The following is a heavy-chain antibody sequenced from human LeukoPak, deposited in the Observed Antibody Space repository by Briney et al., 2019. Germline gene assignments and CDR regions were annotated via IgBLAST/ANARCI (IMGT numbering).Heavy chain of an antibody. CDR3: ARAGYYGSGSYHGYAMDV. V-gene: IGHV1-46*01. CDR2: IDPTGGST. J-gene: IGHJ6*02. CDR1: GFTFTSYY. D-gene: IGHD3-10*01. Sequence: ASVKVSCKASGFTFTSYYVHWVRQAPGQGLEWMGIIDPTGGSTTYAQKFQGRVTMTRDTSTSTVYMELSSLRSDDTAVYYCARAGYYGSGSYHGYAMDVWGQGTTVTVSS.